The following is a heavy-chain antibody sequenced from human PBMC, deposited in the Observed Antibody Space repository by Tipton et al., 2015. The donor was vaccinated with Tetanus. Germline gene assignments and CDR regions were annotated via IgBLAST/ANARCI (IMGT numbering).Heavy chain of an antibody. D-gene: IGHD3-3*01. J-gene: IGHJ4*02. V-gene: IGHV4-61*08. CDR2: ISNSGGT. CDR1: GGSVRSGDYQ. Sequence: LSLTCTVSGGSVRSGDYQWNWIRQSPGKGLEWLANISNSGGTNSNYDLKSRITISQDTSKKQFFLSLTSVTAADTAVYYCARANYDFARKVPFDSWGQGTQFVVSS. CDR3: ARANYDFARKVPFDS.